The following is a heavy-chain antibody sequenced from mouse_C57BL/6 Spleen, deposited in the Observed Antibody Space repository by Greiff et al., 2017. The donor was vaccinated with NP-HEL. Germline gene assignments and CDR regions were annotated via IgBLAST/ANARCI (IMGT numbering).Heavy chain of an antibody. CDR2: SSSGGSYT. D-gene: IGHD1-1*02. Sequence: EVNVVESGGDLVKPGGSLKLSCAASGFTFSSYGLSWVRQTSDKRLVWVATSSSGGSYTYYPESVKGRFTISRDNAKNTLYLQMSSLKSEDTAMYYGARRGGRVFAYWGQGTLVTVSA. CDR3: ARRGGRVFAY. V-gene: IGHV5-6*02. J-gene: IGHJ3*01. CDR1: GFTFSSYG.